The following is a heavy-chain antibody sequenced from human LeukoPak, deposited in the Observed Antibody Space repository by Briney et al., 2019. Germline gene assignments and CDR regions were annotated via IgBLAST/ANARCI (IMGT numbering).Heavy chain of an antibody. Sequence: GASVKVSCKASGGTFSSYAISWVRQAPGQGLEWMGWISAYNGNTNYAQKLQGRVTMTTDTSTSTAYMELRSLRSDDTAVYYCARVQLRYFDWLLPPIDSWGQGTLVTVSS. CDR2: ISAYNGNT. CDR3: ARVQLRYFDWLLPPIDS. CDR1: GGTFSSYA. J-gene: IGHJ4*02. D-gene: IGHD3-9*01. V-gene: IGHV1-18*01.